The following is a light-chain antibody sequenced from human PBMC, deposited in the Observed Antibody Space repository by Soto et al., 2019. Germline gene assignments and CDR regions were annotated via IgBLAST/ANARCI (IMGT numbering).Light chain of an antibody. CDR1: QSVSSIF. J-gene: IGKJ1*01. CDR3: QQYGSSPRT. V-gene: IGKV3-20*01. Sequence: EIVLTQTPGTLSLSPGERATLSCRASQSVSSIFLAWYQHKPGQAPRLLIYGASTRATGIPDRFSGSGSGTAFILTISRLEPEDFAVYSCQQYGSSPRTFGHGTRVDIK. CDR2: GAS.